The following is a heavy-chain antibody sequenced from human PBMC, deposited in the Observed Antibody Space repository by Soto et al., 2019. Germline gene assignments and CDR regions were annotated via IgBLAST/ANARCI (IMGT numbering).Heavy chain of an antibody. CDR2: TNAGNGNP. V-gene: IGHV1-3*01. CDR3: ARVALHYDLLTSSMDV. Sequence: QVQLVQSGAEVKKPGASVKVSCKASGYTFTSYAMHWVRQAPGQRLARMGGTNAGNGNPKYSQKFPGRVTITRDTSASTAYIELSSLRSEDTAVYYCARVALHYDLLTSSMDVWGQGTTVTVSS. D-gene: IGHD3-9*01. J-gene: IGHJ6*02. CDR1: GYTFTSYA.